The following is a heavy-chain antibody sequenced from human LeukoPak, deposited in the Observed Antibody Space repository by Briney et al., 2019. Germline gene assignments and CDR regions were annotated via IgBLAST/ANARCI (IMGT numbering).Heavy chain of an antibody. Sequence: GGSLRLSCAASGFTFSSYAMSWVRQAPGKGLEWVSAISGSGGSTYYADSVTGRFTISRDNSKNTLYLQMNSLRAEDTAVYYCAKYQPRYYYDSSGYSDYWGQGTLVTVSS. D-gene: IGHD3-22*01. CDR2: ISGSGGST. CDR3: AKYQPRYYYDSSGYSDY. J-gene: IGHJ4*02. CDR1: GFTFSSYA. V-gene: IGHV3-23*01.